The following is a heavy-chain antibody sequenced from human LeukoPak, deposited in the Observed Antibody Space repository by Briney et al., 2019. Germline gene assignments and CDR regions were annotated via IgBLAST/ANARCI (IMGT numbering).Heavy chain of an antibody. V-gene: IGHV3-74*01. Sequence: PGGSLRLSCAASGFTFSTYYMQWVRQAPGKGLEWVSRINTDGSSTTYADSVRGRFTISRDNDKNTLYLQVNSLRAEDTAMYYCGLEPRGSYWGQGTLVTVSS. CDR3: GLEPRGSY. CDR1: GFTFSTYY. D-gene: IGHD1-1*01. CDR2: INTDGSST. J-gene: IGHJ4*02.